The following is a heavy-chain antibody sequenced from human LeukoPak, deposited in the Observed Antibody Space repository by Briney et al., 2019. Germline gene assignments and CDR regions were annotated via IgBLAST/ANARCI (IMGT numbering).Heavy chain of an antibody. D-gene: IGHD1-26*01. CDR2: IKQDGSEK. CDR1: GFTFSSYW. J-gene: IGHJ6*03. V-gene: IGHV3-7*01. Sequence: GGSLRLSCAASGFTFSSYWMSGVRQAPGKGLEWVANIKQDGSEKYYVDSVKGRFTISRDNAKNSLYLQMNSLRAEDTAVYYCARVSRELLIYYYYYMDVWGKGTTVTVSS. CDR3: ARVSRELLIYYYYYMDV.